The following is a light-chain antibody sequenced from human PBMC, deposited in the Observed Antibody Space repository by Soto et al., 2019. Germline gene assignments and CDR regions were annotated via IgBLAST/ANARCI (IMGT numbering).Light chain of an antibody. CDR3: QQYGSSPLT. Sequence: ENMSSLSLGSLSMSTEERATLSCRASQSVSSSYLAWYQQKPGQAARLLIYVASSRSTGIPDRFSGSGSGTDFTLTISRLEPEDFAVYYCQQYGSSPLTFGGGTKVNIK. CDR2: VAS. V-gene: IGKV3-20*01. CDR1: QSVSSSY. J-gene: IGKJ4*01.